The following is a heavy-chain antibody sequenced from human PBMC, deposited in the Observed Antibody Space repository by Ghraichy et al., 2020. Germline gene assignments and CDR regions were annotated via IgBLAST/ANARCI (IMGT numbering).Heavy chain of an antibody. J-gene: IGHJ6*02. CDR2: IRQDGSEK. D-gene: IGHD3-22*01. CDR1: GFTFSMYL. Sequence: GGSLRLSCAASGFTFSMYLMSWVRQAPGKGLEWVANIRQDGSEKYYVDSVKGRFTISRDNAKNSLYLQMNSLRAEDTAVYYCAREKAASSGYYFYYYGMDVWGQGATATVSS. CDR3: AREKAASSGYYFYYYGMDV. V-gene: IGHV3-7*01.